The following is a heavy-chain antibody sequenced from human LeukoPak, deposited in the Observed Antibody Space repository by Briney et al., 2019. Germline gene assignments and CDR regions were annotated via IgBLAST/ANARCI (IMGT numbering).Heavy chain of an antibody. J-gene: IGHJ6*04. D-gene: IGHD2-2*01. CDR2: IYYSGST. Sequence: PSETLSLACTVSGGSISSYYWSWIRQPPGKGLEWIGYIYYSGSTYYNPSLKSRVTISVDTSKNQFSLKLSSVTAADTAVYYCAREGPEVVPAAMHYYYGMDVWGKGTTVTVSS. V-gene: IGHV4-59*12. CDR1: GGSISSYY. CDR3: AREGPEVVPAAMHYYYGMDV.